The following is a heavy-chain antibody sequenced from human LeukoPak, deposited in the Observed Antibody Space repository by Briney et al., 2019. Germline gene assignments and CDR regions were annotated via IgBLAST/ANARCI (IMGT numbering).Heavy chain of an antibody. V-gene: IGHV3-23*01. J-gene: IGHJ4*02. CDR1: VFTLSSNS. Sequence: PGGSLRLSCAASVFTLSSNSMSWVRQARGKGREWVSGISGSGASTYYADSVKGRFTISRDNSKNTLYLQMNSLRAEDTAVYYCARDFNGWGPTILDYWGQGTLVTVSS. D-gene: IGHD3-3*01. CDR3: ARDFNGWGPTILDY. CDR2: ISGSGAST.